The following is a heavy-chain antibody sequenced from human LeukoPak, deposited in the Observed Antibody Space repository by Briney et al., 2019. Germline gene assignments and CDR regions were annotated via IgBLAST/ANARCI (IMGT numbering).Heavy chain of an antibody. J-gene: IGHJ5*02. V-gene: IGHV6-1*01. CDR1: GGSVSSNSAA. CDR3: ARASSSWYGIYWFDP. CDR2: TYYRPKWYN. Sequence: SQTLSLTCAISGGSVSSNSAAWNWIRQSPSRGLEWLGRTYYRPKWYNDYAVSVKSRITINPDTSKNQSSLQLNSVTPEDTAVYYCARASSSWYGIYWFDPWGQGTLVTVSS. D-gene: IGHD6-13*01.